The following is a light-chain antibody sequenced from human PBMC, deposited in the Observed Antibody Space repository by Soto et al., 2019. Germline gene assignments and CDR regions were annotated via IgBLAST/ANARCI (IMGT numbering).Light chain of an antibody. CDR3: SVYTRTSTYV. Sequence: QSVLTQPPSVSGAPGQRVTISCTGNNSNLGAGYDVHWYQQLPGAAPKLVIFGNRNRPSGVPERFSGSKSGTSASLAITGLQAEDEADYYCSVYTRTSTYVFGTGTKLTVL. V-gene: IGLV1-40*01. J-gene: IGLJ1*01. CDR1: NSNLGAGYD. CDR2: GNR.